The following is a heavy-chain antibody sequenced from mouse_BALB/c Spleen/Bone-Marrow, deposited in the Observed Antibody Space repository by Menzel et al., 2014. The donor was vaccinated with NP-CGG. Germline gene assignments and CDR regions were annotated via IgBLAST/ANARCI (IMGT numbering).Heavy chain of an antibody. Sequence: EVKLMESGGGLVQPGGSRKLSCAASGFTFSSFGMHWVRRAPEKGLEWVAYISSGSSNINYADTVKGRFTISRDNPKNTLFLQMTSLRSEDTAMYYCARWGYYYAMDYWGQGTSVTASS. CDR2: ISSGSSNI. D-gene: IGHD2-2*01. J-gene: IGHJ4*01. CDR3: ARWGYYYAMDY. V-gene: IGHV5-17*02. CDR1: GFTFSSFG.